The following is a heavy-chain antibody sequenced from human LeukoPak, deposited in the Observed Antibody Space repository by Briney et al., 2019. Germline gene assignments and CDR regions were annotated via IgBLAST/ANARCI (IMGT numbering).Heavy chain of an antibody. CDR3: ARSRSHCSSTSCYSPDGY. J-gene: IGHJ4*02. D-gene: IGHD2-2*02. V-gene: IGHV3-21*05. CDR2: ISSSSSYI. Sequence: GGSLRLSCAASGFTFSSYSMNWVRQAPGKGLEWVSYISSSSSYIYYADSVKGRFTISRDNAKNSLYLQMNSLRAEDTAVYYCARSRSHCSSTSCYSPDGYWGQGTLVTVSS. CDR1: GFTFSSYS.